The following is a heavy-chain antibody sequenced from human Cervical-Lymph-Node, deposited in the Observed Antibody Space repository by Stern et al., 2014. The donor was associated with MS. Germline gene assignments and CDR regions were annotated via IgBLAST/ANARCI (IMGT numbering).Heavy chain of an antibody. CDR2: INPGDYVT. Sequence: EVQLVQSGAEVKKPGESLKISCKASGFTFTRYWIGWVRQMPWKGLAWMGTINPGDYVTRYSASFQGQVTISADKSINTAYLQWSSLRASDSAIYYCARGGVTFDTGLVAFDYWGQGTLVTVSS. CDR3: ARGGVTFDTGLVAFDY. J-gene: IGHJ4*02. CDR1: GFTFTRYW. D-gene: IGHD5-18*01. V-gene: IGHV5-51*01.